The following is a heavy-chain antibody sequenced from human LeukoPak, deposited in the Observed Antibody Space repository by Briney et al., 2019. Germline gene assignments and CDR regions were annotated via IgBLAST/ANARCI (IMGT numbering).Heavy chain of an antibody. CDR3: ARHGTYCSSTSCYSDAFDI. J-gene: IGHJ3*02. Sequence: PSETLSLTCTVSGGSISSSSYYWGWIRKPPGKGLEWIGNIYYSGSTYYNPSRKSRVTIPVDTSKTQFSLKLSSVTAADTAVYYCARHGTYCSSTSCYSDAFDIWGQGTMVTVSS. CDR1: GGSISSSSYY. CDR2: IYYSGST. D-gene: IGHD2-2*01. V-gene: IGHV4-39*01.